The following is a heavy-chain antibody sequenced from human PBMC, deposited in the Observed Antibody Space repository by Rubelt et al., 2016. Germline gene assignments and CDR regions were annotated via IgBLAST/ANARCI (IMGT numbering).Heavy chain of an antibody. CDR3: TRKHYYDSSGSFDP. CDR1: GFTFGDYA. Sequence: EVQLVESGGGLVQPGRSLRLSCTASGFTFGDYAISWFRQAPGKGLEWIGFIRSKGYGETTEYAASVKGRFTISRDDYKSLGYRQMNILKIREPAVDYCTRKHYYDSSGSFDPWGQGTLVTVSS. CDR2: IRSKGYGETT. J-gene: IGHJ5*02. V-gene: IGHV3-49*03. D-gene: IGHD3-22*01.